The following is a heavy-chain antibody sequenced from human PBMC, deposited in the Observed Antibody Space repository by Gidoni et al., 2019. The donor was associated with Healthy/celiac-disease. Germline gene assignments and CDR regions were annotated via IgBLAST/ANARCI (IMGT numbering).Heavy chain of an antibody. CDR3: ARGLSGSYYYWYFDL. D-gene: IGHD1-26*01. J-gene: IGHJ2*01. CDR2: SYSGDST. CDR1: GFTVSSNY. V-gene: IGHV3-53*01. Sequence: EVQLVESGGGLIQPGGSLRLSCAASGFTVSSNYMSWVRQAPGKGLEWVSVSYSGDSTYYADSVKGRFTISRDNSKNTLYLQMNSLRAEDTAVYYCARGLSGSYYYWYFDLWGRGTLVTVSS.